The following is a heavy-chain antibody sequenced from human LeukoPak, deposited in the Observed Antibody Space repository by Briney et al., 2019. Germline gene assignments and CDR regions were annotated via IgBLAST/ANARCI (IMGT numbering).Heavy chain of an antibody. CDR3: ARDPAIAVAEYYFDY. V-gene: IGHV3-33*08. CDR2: IWYDGSNK. D-gene: IGHD6-19*01. CDR1: GFTFSSYG. Sequence: PGGSLRLSCAASGFTFSSYGMHWVRQAPGKGLEWVAVIWYDGSNKYYADSVKGQFTISRDNSENTLYLQMNSLRAEDTAVYYCARDPAIAVAEYYFDYWGQGTLVTVSS. J-gene: IGHJ4*02.